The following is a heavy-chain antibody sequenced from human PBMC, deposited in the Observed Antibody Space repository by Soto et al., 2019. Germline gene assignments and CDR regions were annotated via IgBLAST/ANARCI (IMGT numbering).Heavy chain of an antibody. J-gene: IGHJ4*02. CDR2: IIPILGIA. D-gene: IGHD3-10*01. CDR1: GGTFSSYT. Sequence: QVQLVQSGAEVKKPGSSVKVSCKASGGTFSSYTISWVRQAPGQGLEWMGRIIPILGIANYAQKFQGRVTITPDKSTSTAYMELSSLRSEDTAVYYCASPAMVRGVPVHPFDYWGQGTLVTVSS. V-gene: IGHV1-69*02. CDR3: ASPAMVRGVPVHPFDY.